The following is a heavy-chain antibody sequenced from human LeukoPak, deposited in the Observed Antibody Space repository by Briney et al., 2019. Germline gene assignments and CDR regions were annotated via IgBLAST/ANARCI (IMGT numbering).Heavy chain of an antibody. Sequence: GGSLRLPCAASGFTFSSYALSWVRQAPGKGLEWVSAINGGENTYYAGSVKGRFTISRDNSKSMLWLQMNSLRAEDTAVYYCAKDQLTTVVTPIIFDAFDIWGQGTMVTVSS. CDR3: AKDQLTTVVTPIIFDAFDI. CDR2: INGGENT. D-gene: IGHD4-23*01. CDR1: GFTFSSYA. V-gene: IGHV3-23*01. J-gene: IGHJ3*02.